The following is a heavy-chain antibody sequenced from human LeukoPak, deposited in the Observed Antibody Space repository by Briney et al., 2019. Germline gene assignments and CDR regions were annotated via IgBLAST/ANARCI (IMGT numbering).Heavy chain of an antibody. CDR1: GFTFSSYA. Sequence: GRSLRLSCAASGFTFSSYAMHWVRQAPGKGLEWVAVISYDGSNKYYADSVKGRFTISRDNSKNTLYLQMNSLRAKDTAVYYCAKGGTPLPLKYYFDYWGQGTLVTVSS. V-gene: IGHV3-30*04. CDR2: ISYDGSNK. J-gene: IGHJ4*02. CDR3: AKGGTPLPLKYYFDY. D-gene: IGHD2-15*01.